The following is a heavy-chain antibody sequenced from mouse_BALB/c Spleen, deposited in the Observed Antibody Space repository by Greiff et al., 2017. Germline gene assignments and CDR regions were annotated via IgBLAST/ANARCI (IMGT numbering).Heavy chain of an antibody. D-gene: IGHD1-1*01. CDR3: ARREYYGSSYDFDY. Sequence: QVQLKQSGAELVRPGTSVKVSCTASGYAFTNYLIAWVKQRPGQGLEWIGVINPGSGGTNYNEKFKGKATLTADKSSSTAYMQLSSLTSDDSAVYCCARREYYGSSYDFDYWGQGTTLTVSA. J-gene: IGHJ2*01. CDR2: INPGSGGT. V-gene: IGHV1-54*01. CDR1: GYAFTNYL.